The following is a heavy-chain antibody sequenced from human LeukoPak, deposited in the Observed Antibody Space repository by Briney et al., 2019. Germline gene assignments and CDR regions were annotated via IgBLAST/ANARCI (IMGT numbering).Heavy chain of an antibody. Sequence: PSETLSLTCTVSGGSISSYYWSWIRQPPGKGLEGIGYIYYSGSTNYNPSLKSRVTISVDTSKNQFSLKLNSVTAADTAVYYRARVDSDSGYDSFTGLWGQGTLVTVSS. J-gene: IGHJ4*02. CDR2: IYYSGST. CDR3: ARVDSDSGYDSFTGL. V-gene: IGHV4-59*01. D-gene: IGHD5-12*01. CDR1: GGSISSYY.